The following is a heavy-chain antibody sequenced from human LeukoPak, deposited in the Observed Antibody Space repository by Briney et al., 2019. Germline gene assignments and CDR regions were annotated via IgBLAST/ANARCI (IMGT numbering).Heavy chain of an antibody. V-gene: IGHV3-23*01. CDR3: AKGGGYYDSSGYYDFDY. D-gene: IGHD3-22*01. J-gene: IGHJ4*02. CDR2: ISGSGGST. CDR1: GFTFSSYA. Sequence: GGSLRLSCAASGFTFSSYAMSWVRQAPGKGLEWVSAISGSGGSTYSADSVKGRFTISRDNSKNTLYLQMNSLRAEDTAVYYCAKGGGYYDSSGYYDFDYWGQGTLVTVSS.